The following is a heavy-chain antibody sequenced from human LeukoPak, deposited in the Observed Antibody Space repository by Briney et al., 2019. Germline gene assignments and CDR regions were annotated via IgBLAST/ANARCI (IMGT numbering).Heavy chain of an antibody. D-gene: IGHD3-3*01. CDR2: IYHSGST. CDR3: ARQNSYYDFWSGYYWRAIGYVGGRYYFDY. V-gene: IGHV4-38-2*01. CDR1: GYSISSGYY. J-gene: IGHJ4*02. Sequence: PSETLSLTCAVSGYSISSGYYWGWIRQPPGKGLERIGSIYHSGSTYYNPSLKSRVIISVDTSKNQFSLKLSSVTAADTAVYYCARQNSYYDFWSGYYWRAIGYVGGRYYFDYWGQGTLVTVSS.